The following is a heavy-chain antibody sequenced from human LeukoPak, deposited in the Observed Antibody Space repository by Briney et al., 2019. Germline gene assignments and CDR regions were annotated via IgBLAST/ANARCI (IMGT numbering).Heavy chain of an antibody. V-gene: IGHV3-53*01. CDR1: RFTVSSNY. J-gene: IGHJ4*02. CDR3: ARPAREDPFDY. Sequence: GGSLRLSCAATRFTVSSNYMSWVRQPPGKGLEWVSVIYSGGVTYYADSVKGRFTISRDNSKNTLYLEMNSLRVEDTAVYYCARPAREDPFDYWGQGTPVTVSS. CDR2: IYSGGVT. D-gene: IGHD2-15*01.